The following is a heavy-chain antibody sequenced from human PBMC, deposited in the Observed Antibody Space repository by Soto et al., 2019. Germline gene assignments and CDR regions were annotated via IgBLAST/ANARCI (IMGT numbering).Heavy chain of an antibody. CDR3: ARRDFDSSGYSQAFDF. D-gene: IGHD3-22*01. V-gene: IGHV5-51*01. CDR2: IFPGDSDT. CDR1: GYSFTNYW. Sequence: GESLKISCQTSGYSFTNYWIGWVRQLPGKGPEYMGVIFPGDSDTNYSPPFQGQVTISVDKSINTAYLQWSSLKASDTAMYYCARRDFDSSGYSQAFDFWGQGTSVTVSS. J-gene: IGHJ4*02.